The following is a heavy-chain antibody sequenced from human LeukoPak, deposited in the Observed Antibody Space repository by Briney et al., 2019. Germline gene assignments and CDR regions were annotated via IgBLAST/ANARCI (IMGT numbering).Heavy chain of an antibody. CDR2: ISTYNGNT. CDR3: ARYYDFWSGYSTELGY. V-gene: IGHV1-18*01. Sequence: ASVKVSCKAAGFPFTTYGFTWVRQAPGQGLEWMGWISTYNGNTNYAQKLQGRVTMTTDTSTSTAYMELRSLRSDDTAVYYCARYYDFWSGYSTELGYWGQGTLVTVSS. J-gene: IGHJ4*02. D-gene: IGHD3-3*01. CDR1: GFPFTTYG.